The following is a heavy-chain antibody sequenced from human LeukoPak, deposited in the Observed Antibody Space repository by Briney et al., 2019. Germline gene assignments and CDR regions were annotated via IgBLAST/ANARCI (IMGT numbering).Heavy chain of an antibody. CDR1: GYTFTSYD. V-gene: IGHV1-8*01. D-gene: IGHD3-22*01. J-gene: IGHJ4*02. CDR2: MNPNSGNT. Sequence: SVKVSCKASGYTFTSYDINWVRQATGQGLEWTGWMNPNSGNTGYAQKFQGRVTMTRNTSISTAYMELSSLRSEDTAVYYCATRDSSGYYYFDYWGQGTLVTVSS. CDR3: ATRDSSGYYYFDY.